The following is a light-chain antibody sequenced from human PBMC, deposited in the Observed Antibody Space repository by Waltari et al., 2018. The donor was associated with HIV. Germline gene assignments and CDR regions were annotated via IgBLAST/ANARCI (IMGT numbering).Light chain of an antibody. CDR3: NSYRSDSTYV. J-gene: IGLJ1*01. V-gene: IGLV2-14*03. CDR2: EVS. CDR1: SRDVGGYNF. Sequence: QSALTQPASVSGSPGQSITISCTGTSRDVGGYNFVSWYQQHPGKVPQLIIYEVSKRPSGVSNRFSASKSGNTTSLTISGLQAEDEADYYCNSYRSDSTYVFGTGTKVTVL.